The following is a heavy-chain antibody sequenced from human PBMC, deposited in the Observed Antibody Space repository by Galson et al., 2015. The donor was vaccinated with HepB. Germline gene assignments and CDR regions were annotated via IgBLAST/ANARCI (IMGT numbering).Heavy chain of an antibody. CDR2: ISYDGSNK. CDR3: AKLRDYYEEVWGPNDY. D-gene: IGHD3-22*01. J-gene: IGHJ4*02. Sequence: SGFTFSSYGMHWVRQAPGKGLEWVAVISYDGSNKYYADSVKGRFTISRDNSKNTLYLQMNSLRAEDTAVYYCAKLRDYYEEVWGPNDYWGQGTLVTVSS. CDR1: GFTFSSYG. V-gene: IGHV3-30*18.